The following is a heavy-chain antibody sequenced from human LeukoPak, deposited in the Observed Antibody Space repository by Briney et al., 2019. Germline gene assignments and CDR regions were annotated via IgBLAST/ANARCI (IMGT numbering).Heavy chain of an antibody. CDR3: ARGFPAMTHYDSSGYYWNY. Sequence: ASVKVSCKASGHTFTSYYMHWVRQAPGQGLEWMGIINPSGGSTSYAQKFQGRVTMTRDTSTSTVYMELSSLRSEDTAVYYCARGFPAMTHYDSSGYYWNYWGQGTLVTVSS. J-gene: IGHJ4*02. CDR1: GHTFTSYY. V-gene: IGHV1-46*01. D-gene: IGHD3-22*01. CDR2: INPSGGST.